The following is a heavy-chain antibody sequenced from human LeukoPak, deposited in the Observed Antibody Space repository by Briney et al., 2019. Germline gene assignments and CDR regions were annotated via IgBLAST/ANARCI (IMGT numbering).Heavy chain of an antibody. V-gene: IGHV3-53*01. J-gene: IGHJ3*02. CDR1: GFTVSSNY. Sequence: GGSLRLSCAASGFTVSSNYMSWVRQAPGKGLEWFSVIYSGGSTYYADSVKGRFTISRDNSKNTLYLQMNSLRAEDTAVYQCAKGGSSSKEDAFDMWGQGTMVTVSS. CDR2: IYSGGST. D-gene: IGHD6-6*01. CDR3: AKGGSSSKEDAFDM.